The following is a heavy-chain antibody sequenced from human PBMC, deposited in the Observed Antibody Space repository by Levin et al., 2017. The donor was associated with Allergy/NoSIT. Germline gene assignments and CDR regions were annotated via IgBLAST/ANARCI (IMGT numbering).Heavy chain of an antibody. D-gene: IGHD1-1*01. J-gene: IGHJ4*02. V-gene: IGHV4-4*02. CDR3: ARVNVGDYFDY. CDR2: IYHSGNT. CDR1: GGSFNSNNW. Sequence: PSETLSLTCAVSGGSFNSNNWWSWVRQPPGKGLEWIGEIYHSGNTNYNPSLKNRVTISLDKSKNQFSLKLTSVTAADTATYYCARVNVGDYFDYWGQGTLVTVSS.